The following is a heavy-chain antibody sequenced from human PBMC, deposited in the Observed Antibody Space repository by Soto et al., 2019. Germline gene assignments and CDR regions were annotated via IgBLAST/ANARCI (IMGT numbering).Heavy chain of an antibody. CDR1: GFTFSSYS. D-gene: IGHD3-22*01. Sequence: SLRLSCAASGFTFSSYSMNWVRQAPGKGLEWVSSISSSSSYIYYADSVKGRFTISRDNAKNSLYLQMNSLRAEDTAVYYCARDGPPDSPHLDYWGQGTLVTVSS. CDR2: ISSSSSYI. V-gene: IGHV3-21*01. CDR3: ARDGPPDSPHLDY. J-gene: IGHJ4*02.